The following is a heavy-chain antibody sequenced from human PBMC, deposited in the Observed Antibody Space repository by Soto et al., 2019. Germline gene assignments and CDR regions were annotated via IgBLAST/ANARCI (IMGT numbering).Heavy chain of an antibody. V-gene: IGHV4-59*01. CDR3: ARGGSSSWYAADY. CDR1: GGSISTYY. Sequence: SETLSLTCTVSGGSISTYYWNWIRQPPGKRLEWIGNIQYSGTTNFNPSLKSRVTISFDTSENQFSLKLVSVTSADTAVYYCARGGSSSWYAADYWGQGMLVTVSS. CDR2: IQYSGTT. D-gene: IGHD6-19*01. J-gene: IGHJ4*02.